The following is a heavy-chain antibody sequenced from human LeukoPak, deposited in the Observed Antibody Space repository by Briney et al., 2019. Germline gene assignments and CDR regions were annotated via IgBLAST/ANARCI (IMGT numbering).Heavy chain of an antibody. CDR2: IYYSGST. D-gene: IGHD3-10*01. CDR1: GGSISSYY. J-gene: IGHJ4*02. CDR3: ARDLGLYGSGSYYDY. V-gene: IGHV4-59*01. Sequence: SETLSLTCTVSGGSISSYYWSWMRQPPGKGLEWIGYIYYSGSTNYNPSLKSRVTISVDTSKNQFSLKLSSVTAADTAVYYCARDLGLYGSGSYYDYWGQGTLVTVSS.